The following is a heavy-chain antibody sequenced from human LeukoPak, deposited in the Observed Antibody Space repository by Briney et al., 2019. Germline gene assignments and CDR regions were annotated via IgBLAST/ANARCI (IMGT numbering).Heavy chain of an antibody. CDR3: AKGGSTGCYTGTCAFDM. CDR2: IKQDGSEK. V-gene: IGHV3-7*01. CDR1: GFSLSNFW. J-gene: IGHJ3*02. D-gene: IGHD2-2*02. Sequence: TGGSLRLSCAVSGFSLSNFWMAWVRQAPGKGLEWVANIKQDGSEKYYADSVKGRFTIPRDNAKNSLYLQMNTLRAEDTAVYFCAKGGSTGCYTGTCAFDMWGQGTLVTVSS.